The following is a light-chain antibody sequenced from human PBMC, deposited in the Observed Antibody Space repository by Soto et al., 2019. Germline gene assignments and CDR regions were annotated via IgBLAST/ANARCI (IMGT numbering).Light chain of an antibody. CDR2: GSY. Sequence: QSVLTQPPSVSAAPGQKVTISCSGSSSNIGNNYLSWYQQLPGAAPKLLVYGSYNRPSGVPDRFSGSKSGTSASLAITGLQAEDEADFYCQSYDSSLSAWVFGTGTKVTVL. CDR1: SSNIGNNY. V-gene: IGLV1-40*01. CDR3: QSYDSSLSAWV. J-gene: IGLJ1*01.